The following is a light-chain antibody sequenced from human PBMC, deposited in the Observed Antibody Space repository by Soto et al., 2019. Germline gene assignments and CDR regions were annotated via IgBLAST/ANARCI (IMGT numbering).Light chain of an antibody. V-gene: IGKV1-5*01. CDR2: HAS. CDR1: QSIDRW. Sequence: DIQMTQSPSTLPASVGARVTITCRASQSIDRWLAWYQQRPGKAPKLLIYHASSLETGVPSRFSGSGSGTEFTLTISSLQPDDFATYYCQHYNSYGTFGQGTKVDIK. CDR3: QHYNSYGT. J-gene: IGKJ1*01.